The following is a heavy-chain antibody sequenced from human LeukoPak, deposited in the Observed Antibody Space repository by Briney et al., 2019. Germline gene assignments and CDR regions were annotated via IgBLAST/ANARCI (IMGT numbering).Heavy chain of an antibody. Sequence: GGSLRLSCAASGFTFSSYSMNWVRQAPGKGLEWVSSVGASGANTFYADSVKGRFTISRDNSKNTLYLQMNSLRVEDTALYYCAIGQLWSPSHWGQGALVTVSS. J-gene: IGHJ4*02. V-gene: IGHV3-23*01. CDR1: GFTFSSYS. CDR2: VGASGANT. CDR3: AIGQLWSPSH. D-gene: IGHD5-18*01.